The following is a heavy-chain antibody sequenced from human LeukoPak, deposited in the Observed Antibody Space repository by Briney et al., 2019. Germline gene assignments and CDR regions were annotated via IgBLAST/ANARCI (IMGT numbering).Heavy chain of an antibody. CDR1: GFTFSYHW. CDR2: IKNDGAVK. D-gene: IGHD6-19*01. CDR3: AKLQWLATPVDY. V-gene: IGHV3-7*03. J-gene: IGHJ4*02. Sequence: GGSLRLSCAASGFTFSYHWMTWLRQAPGKGLEWVANIKNDGAVKNYVDSVKGRFTISRDNAKNSLYLQMNSLRAEDTAVYYCAKLQWLATPVDYWGQGTLVTVSS.